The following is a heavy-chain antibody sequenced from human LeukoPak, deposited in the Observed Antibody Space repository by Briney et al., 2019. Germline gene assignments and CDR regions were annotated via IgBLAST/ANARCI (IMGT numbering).Heavy chain of an antibody. Sequence: PGGSLRLSCAASGFTFRNYWIHWVRQAPGKGLVWISRIDNDGSDTIYADSVKGRFTISRDNAKNTLYLQMNSLRAEATAVYYCARGGYHHGFDIWGQGTMVTVSS. CDR3: ARGGYHHGFDI. CDR1: GFTFRNYW. D-gene: IGHD5-18*01. J-gene: IGHJ3*02. V-gene: IGHV3-74*01. CDR2: IDNDGSDT.